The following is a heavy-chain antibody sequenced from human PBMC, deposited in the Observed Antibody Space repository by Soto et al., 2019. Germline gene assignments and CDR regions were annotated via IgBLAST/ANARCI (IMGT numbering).Heavy chain of an antibody. J-gene: IGHJ3*02. CDR2: IYYSGST. D-gene: IGHD4-17*01. CDR3: ARHREHDYGDYFAAFDI. Sequence: QLQLQESGPGLVKPSETLSLTCTVSGGSISSSSYYWGWIRQPPGKGLEWIGSIYYSGSTYYNPSLKSRVTISVDTSKNQFSLKLSSVTAADTAVYYCARHREHDYGDYFAAFDIWGQGTMVTVSS. V-gene: IGHV4-39*01. CDR1: GGSISSSSYY.